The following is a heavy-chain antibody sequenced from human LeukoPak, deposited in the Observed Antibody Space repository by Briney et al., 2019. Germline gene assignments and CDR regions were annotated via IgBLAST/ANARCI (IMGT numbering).Heavy chain of an antibody. CDR2: IVVGSGNT. V-gene: IGHV1-58*01. CDR3: AAFRFDESYYDILTGYYTTYYFDY. J-gene: IGHJ4*02. D-gene: IGHD3-9*01. CDR1: GFTFTSSA. Sequence: SVKVSCKASGFTFTSSAVQWVRQARGQRLEWIGWIVVGSGNTNYAQTFQERVTITRDISTSTAYMELSSLRSEDTAVYYCAAFRFDESYYDILTGYYTTYYFDYWGQGTLVTVSS.